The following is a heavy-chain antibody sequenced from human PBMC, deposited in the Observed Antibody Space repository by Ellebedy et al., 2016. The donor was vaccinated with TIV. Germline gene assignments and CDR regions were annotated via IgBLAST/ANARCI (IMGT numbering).Heavy chain of an antibody. D-gene: IGHD5-24*01. CDR3: AKGGARGGYKPSFDY. V-gene: IGHV3-23*01. CDR2: ISGSGSAP. CDR1: GFTFSTYA. Sequence: PGGSLRLSCVASGFTFSTYAMSWVRQAPGKGLEWVSAISGSGSAPSYADSVKGRFTISRDNSKNTLYVQMNSLRAEDTAVYYCAKGGARGGYKPSFDYWGQGTLVTVSS. J-gene: IGHJ4*02.